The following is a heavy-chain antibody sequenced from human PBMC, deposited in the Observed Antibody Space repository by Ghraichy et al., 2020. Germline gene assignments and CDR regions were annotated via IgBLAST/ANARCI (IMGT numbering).Heavy chain of an antibody. CDR1: GDSISSSSYY. J-gene: IGHJ4*02. CDR2: IYTSGST. Sequence: SETLSLTCTVSGDSISSSSYYWNWIRQPAGKGLEWIGRIYTSGSTNYNPSLKSRVTISVDTSKNQFSLRLSSVTAADTAVYYCAREIAAITGRFDYWGQGTLSTVSS. V-gene: IGHV4-61*02. CDR3: AREIAAITGRFDY. D-gene: IGHD6-13*01.